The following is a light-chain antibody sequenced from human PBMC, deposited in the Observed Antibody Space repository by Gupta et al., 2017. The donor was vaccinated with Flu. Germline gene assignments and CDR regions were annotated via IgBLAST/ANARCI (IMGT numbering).Light chain of an antibody. J-gene: IGKJ2*01. CDR3: QQYGISVYT. CDR2: GAS. CDR1: QGGNNNR. V-gene: IGKV3-20*01. Sequence: GTLSLSPGEITNLYGKAIQGGNNNRLARYQSNPFLFPRLPMDGASSRATGIPDRFSGSGSGTDFTLTISRLEPEDFAVYYCQQYGISVYTFGQGTKLEIK.